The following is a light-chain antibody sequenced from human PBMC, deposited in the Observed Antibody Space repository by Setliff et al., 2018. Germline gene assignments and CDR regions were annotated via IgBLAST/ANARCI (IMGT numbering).Light chain of an antibody. CDR2: DND. Sequence: QSVLTQPPSVSAAPGQKVTISCSGGYSNIWNHFVSWYQQLPGTAPKLLIYDNDKRPSGIPDRFSGSRSGPSATLGITGLQTGDEGEYYSGTWDSSLSEFVFGDGTKAPS. J-gene: IGLJ1*01. CDR3: GTWDSSLSEFV. V-gene: IGLV1-51*01. CDR1: YSNIWNHF.